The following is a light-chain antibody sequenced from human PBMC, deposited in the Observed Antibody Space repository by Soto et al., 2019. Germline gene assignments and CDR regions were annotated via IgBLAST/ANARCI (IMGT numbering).Light chain of an antibody. CDR3: QHYNSYSEA. Sequence: EIVITQSPATLSVSPGQSATLSCGASESLNSKLAWYQQKPGQAPRLLIYGVSTRATGIPARFNGSGSGTEFTLTISSLQPDDFATYYCQHYNSYSEAFGQGTKVDIK. CDR1: ESLNSK. V-gene: IGKV3-15*01. CDR2: GVS. J-gene: IGKJ1*01.